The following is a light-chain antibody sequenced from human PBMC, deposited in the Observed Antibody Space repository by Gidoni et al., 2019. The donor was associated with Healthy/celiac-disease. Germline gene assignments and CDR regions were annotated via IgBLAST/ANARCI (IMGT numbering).Light chain of an antibody. CDR3: QQHYSSSPCT. Sequence: EMQWTKSPSSLSASVGDRVTITCRASQSIRSYLNCYQQKPAKGPTLLIYAASSLRSGVPSRISGSRSGTDFTLLISSLQPDEFATFYYQQHYSSSPCTFGRGTKVEIK. CDR1: QSIRSY. CDR2: AAS. V-gene: IGKV1-39*01. J-gene: IGKJ4*01.